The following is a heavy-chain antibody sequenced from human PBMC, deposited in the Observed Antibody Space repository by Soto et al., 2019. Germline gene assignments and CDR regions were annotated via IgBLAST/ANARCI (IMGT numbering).Heavy chain of an antibody. CDR1: GGSISGSSNH. J-gene: IGHJ4*02. D-gene: IGHD4-17*01. CDR3: ATHPPYGPLDH. Sequence: SETLSLTCTVSGGSISGSSNHWGWIRQPPGKGLEWIGNIYYSENTYYNPSLKSRVTISVDTSKNQFSLRLTSVTAADTAVYYCATHPPYGPLDHWGQGTLVTVSS. V-gene: IGHV4-39*01. CDR2: IYYSENT.